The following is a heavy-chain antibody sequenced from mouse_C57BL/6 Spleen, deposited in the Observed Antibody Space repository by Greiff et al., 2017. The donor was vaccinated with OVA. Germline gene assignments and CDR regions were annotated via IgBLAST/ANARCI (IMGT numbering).Heavy chain of an antibody. V-gene: IGHV1-50*01. Sequence: VQLQESGAELVKPGASVKLSCKASGYTFTSYWMQWVKQRPGQGLEWIGEIDPSDSYTNYNQKFKGKATLTVDTSSSTAYMQLSSLTSEDSAVYYCSRTRLRYYAMDYWGQGTSVTVSS. CDR3: SRTRLRYYAMDY. CDR2: IDPSDSYT. J-gene: IGHJ4*01. CDR1: GYTFTSYW. D-gene: IGHD2-2*01.